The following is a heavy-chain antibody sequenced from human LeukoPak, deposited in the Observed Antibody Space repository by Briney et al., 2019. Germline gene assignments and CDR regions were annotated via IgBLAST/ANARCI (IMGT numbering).Heavy chain of an antibody. V-gene: IGHV1-2*02. D-gene: IGHD2-15*01. CDR1: GYTFTGYY. CDR2: INPNSGGT. J-gene: IGHJ6*03. CDR3: ARGGSDCSGGSCYSPYYYYYYMDV. Sequence: ASVKVSCKASGYTFTGYYMHWVRQAPGQGLGWMGWINPNSGGTNYAQKFQGRVTMTRDTSISTAYMELSRLRSDDTAVYYCARGGSDCSGGSCYSPYYYYYYMDVWGKGTTVTVSS.